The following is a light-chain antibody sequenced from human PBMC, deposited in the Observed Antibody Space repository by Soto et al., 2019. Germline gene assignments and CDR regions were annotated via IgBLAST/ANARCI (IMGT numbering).Light chain of an antibody. CDR2: AAF. V-gene: IGKV1-39*01. J-gene: IGKJ1*01. CDR3: QQSYNTPRT. CDR1: QAISSY. Sequence: IQMTQSPSSLSASVGDRVAITCRTSQAISSYLNWYQQKPGKAPELLIYAAFNLQSGVPSRFSGSGSGTDFTLTIISLQPEDFATYYCQQSYNTPRTFGQGTKVEVK.